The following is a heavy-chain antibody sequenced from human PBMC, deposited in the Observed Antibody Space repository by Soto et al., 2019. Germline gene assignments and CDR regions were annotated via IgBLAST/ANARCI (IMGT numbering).Heavy chain of an antibody. CDR1: GYTFTGYY. D-gene: IGHD1-1*01. CDR3: AREITGSRGWFDP. CDR2: INPNSGGT. J-gene: IGHJ5*02. Sequence: ASVKVSCKASGYTFTGYYMHWVRQAPGQGLEWMGWINPNSGGTNYAQKFQGRVTMTRDTSISTAYMELSRLRSDDTAVYYCAREITGSRGWFDPWGQGTLVTAPQ. V-gene: IGHV1-2*02.